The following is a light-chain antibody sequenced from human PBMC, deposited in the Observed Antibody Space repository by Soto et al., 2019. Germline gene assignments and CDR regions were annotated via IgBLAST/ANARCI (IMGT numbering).Light chain of an antibody. CDR1: SSNIGTYT. CDR2: SNN. J-gene: IGLJ7*01. V-gene: IGLV1-44*01. Sequence: QSALTQPPPASGTPGQRVTISCSGSSSNIGTYTVNWYQQVPGTAPKLLIYSNNQRPSGVPDRFSGSKSGTSASLAISGLQSEDEADYYCAAWDASLNGVIFGGGTQLTVL. CDR3: AAWDASLNGVI.